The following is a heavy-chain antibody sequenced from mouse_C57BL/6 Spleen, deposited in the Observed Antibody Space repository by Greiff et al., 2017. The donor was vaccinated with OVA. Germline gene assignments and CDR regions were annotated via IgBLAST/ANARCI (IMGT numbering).Heavy chain of an antibody. D-gene: IGHD1-1*01. CDR3: ARSITTVVYFDV. V-gene: IGHV1-82*01. Sequence: VQLQQSGPELVKPGASVKISCKASGYAFSSSWMNWVKQRPGKGLEWIGRIYPGDGDTNYNGKFKGKATLTADKSSSTAYMQLSSLTSEDSAVYFCARSITTVVYFDVWGTGTTVTVSS. CDR1: GYAFSSSW. CDR2: IYPGDGDT. J-gene: IGHJ1*03.